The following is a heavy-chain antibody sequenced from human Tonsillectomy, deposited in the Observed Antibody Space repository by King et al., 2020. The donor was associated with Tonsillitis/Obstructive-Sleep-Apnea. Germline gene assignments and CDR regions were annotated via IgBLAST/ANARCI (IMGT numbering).Heavy chain of an antibody. J-gene: IGHJ6*03. D-gene: IGHD6-19*01. V-gene: IGHV4-34*01. Sequence: VQLQQWGAGLLKPSETLSLTCGVYGGSFSGYYWSWIRQPPGKGLEWIGEINHSGDTNYNPSLKSRVSMSEDTSKNQFSLKLSSVTVADTAVYYCARGGGDSGWNYMDVWGKGTTVTVSS. CDR2: INHSGDT. CDR1: GGSFSGYY. CDR3: ARGGGDSGWNYMDV.